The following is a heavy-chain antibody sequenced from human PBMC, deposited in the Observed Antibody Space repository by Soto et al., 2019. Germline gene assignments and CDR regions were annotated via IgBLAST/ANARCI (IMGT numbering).Heavy chain of an antibody. CDR1: GFSFSSYA. D-gene: IGHD5-12*01. J-gene: IGHJ4*02. Sequence: DVQLLESGGGLVQPGGSLRLSCAASGFSFSSYAMVWVRQAPGKGLEWVAVISARGGSSYFADSVKGRFTLSRDNSKNVLSLEMNILRAEDTAIYFCAQGSIEYSASVDNWGQGTLVVVSS. CDR2: ISARGGSS. V-gene: IGHV3-23*01. CDR3: AQGSIEYSASVDN.